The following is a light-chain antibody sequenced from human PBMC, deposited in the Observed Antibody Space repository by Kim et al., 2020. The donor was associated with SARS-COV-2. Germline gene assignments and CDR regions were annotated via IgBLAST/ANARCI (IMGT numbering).Light chain of an antibody. CDR1: NIGSKS. CDR3: QVWDRSSDHWV. Sequence: SYELTQSPSVSVAPGKTARITCGGNNIGSKSVHWYQQKPGQAPVLVIYYDSDRPSGIPERFSGSKSGNTATLTISRVEAGDEADYYCQVWDRSSDHWVFGGGTQLTV. CDR2: YDS. V-gene: IGLV3-21*04. J-gene: IGLJ3*02.